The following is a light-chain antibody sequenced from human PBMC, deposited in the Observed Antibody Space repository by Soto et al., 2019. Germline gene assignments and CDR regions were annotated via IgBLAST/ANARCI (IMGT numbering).Light chain of an antibody. J-gene: IGLJ2*01. V-gene: IGLV4-69*01. CDR2: LNSDGSH. CDR1: SGHSSYA. Sequence: QAVVTQSPSASASLGASDKLTCTLSSGHSSYAIAWHQQQPEKGPRYLMKLNSDGSHSKGDGVPDRFSGSSSGAERYLTISSLQSEDEADYYCQTWGTATMVFGGGTKLTVL. CDR3: QTWGTATMV.